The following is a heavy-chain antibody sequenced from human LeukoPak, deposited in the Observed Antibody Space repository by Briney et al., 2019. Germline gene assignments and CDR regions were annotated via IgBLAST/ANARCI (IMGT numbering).Heavy chain of an antibody. J-gene: IGHJ4*02. CDR3: AMTTVGFDY. CDR1: GFTFSSYW. CDR2: IKQDGSEK. Sequence: PGGSLRLSCAASGFTFSSYWMNWVRQAPGKGLEWVANIKQDGSEKYYVDSVKGRFTISRDNAKNTLYLQMNSPRAEDTAVYYCAMTTVGFDYWGQGALVTVSS. V-gene: IGHV3-7*01. D-gene: IGHD4-23*01.